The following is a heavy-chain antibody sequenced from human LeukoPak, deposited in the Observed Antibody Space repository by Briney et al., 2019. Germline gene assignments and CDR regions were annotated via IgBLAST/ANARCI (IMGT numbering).Heavy chain of an antibody. CDR2: IKKTGSET. CDR3: ARTSSGWYWHFDY. V-gene: IGHV3-7*01. D-gene: IGHD6-19*01. CDR1: GFTFSHFW. J-gene: IGHJ4*02. Sequence: GGSLRLSCAASGFTFSHFWMSWVRQAPGKGLEWVAYIKKTGSETYYVDSVKGRFTITRDNTRNSLFLQMYSLRAEDTAVYYCARTSSGWYWHFDYWGQGTLVTVSS.